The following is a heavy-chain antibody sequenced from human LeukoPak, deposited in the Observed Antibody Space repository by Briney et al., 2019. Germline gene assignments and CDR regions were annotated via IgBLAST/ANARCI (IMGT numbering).Heavy chain of an antibody. CDR2: ISPHNGDT. V-gene: IGHV1-18*01. CDR3: ARDKDDFWSGPFYFAY. Sequence: GASVKVSCKASRYIFSSYGISWLRQAPGQGPEWMAWISPHNGDTKYAQKFQGRVTLTTDRGRGIAYMEMRSLRSDDTAVYYCARDKDDFWSGPFYFAYWGQGTLVTVSS. CDR1: RYIFSSYG. D-gene: IGHD3-3*01. J-gene: IGHJ4*02.